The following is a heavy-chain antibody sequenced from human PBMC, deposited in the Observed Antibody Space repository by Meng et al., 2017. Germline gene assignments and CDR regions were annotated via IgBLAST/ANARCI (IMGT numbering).Heavy chain of an antibody. CDR1: RGTFSSYA. D-gene: IGHD5-18*01. CDR2: IIPIFGTA. J-gene: IGHJ4*02. CDR3: ARDGYSYGILDY. V-gene: IGHV1-69*06. Sequence: SVKVSCKASRGTFSSYAISWVRQAPGQGLEWMGGIIPIFGTANYAQKFQGRVTITADKSTSTAYMELSSLRSEDTAVYYCARDGYSYGILDYWGQGTLVTVSS.